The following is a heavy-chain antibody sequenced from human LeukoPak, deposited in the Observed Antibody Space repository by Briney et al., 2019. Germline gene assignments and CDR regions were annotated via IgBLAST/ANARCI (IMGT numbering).Heavy chain of an antibody. D-gene: IGHD3-3*01. J-gene: IGHJ3*02. CDR1: GFTFSSYA. V-gene: IGHV3-23*01. Sequence: GGSLRLSCAASGFTFSSYAMSWVRQAPGKGLEWASAISGSGGSTYYADSVKGRFTISRDTSKSTLYLQMNSLRAEDSAVYYCAKIRTVLEWLLDAFDIWGQGTMVTVSS. CDR2: ISGSGGST. CDR3: AKIRTVLEWLLDAFDI.